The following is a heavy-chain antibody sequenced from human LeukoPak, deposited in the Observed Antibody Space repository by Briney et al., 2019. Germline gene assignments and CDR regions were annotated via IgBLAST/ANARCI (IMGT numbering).Heavy chain of an antibody. Sequence: ASVKVSCKASGGTFSSYAISWVRQAPGQGLEWMGGIIPIFGTANYAQKFQGRVTITTDESTSTAYMELSSLRSEDTAVYYCASGGVVKGAAFDIWGQGTMVTVSS. CDR3: ASGGVVKGAAFDI. V-gene: IGHV1-69*05. J-gene: IGHJ3*02. CDR2: IIPIFGTA. D-gene: IGHD3-3*01. CDR1: GGTFSSYA.